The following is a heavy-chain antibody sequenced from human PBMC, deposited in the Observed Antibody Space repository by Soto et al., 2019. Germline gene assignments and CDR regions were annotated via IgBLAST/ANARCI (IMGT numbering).Heavy chain of an antibody. Sequence: QVQLVQSGAEVKKPGSSVKVSCKASGGTFSSYAISWVRQAPGQGLEWMGGIIPIFGTANYAQKFQGRVTITADESTSTAYMELSSRRSEDTAVYYCASGDYGFWSGPGGGMDVWGQGTTVTVSS. J-gene: IGHJ6*02. CDR2: IIPIFGTA. CDR3: ASGDYGFWSGPGGGMDV. D-gene: IGHD3-3*01. CDR1: GGTFSSYA. V-gene: IGHV1-69*12.